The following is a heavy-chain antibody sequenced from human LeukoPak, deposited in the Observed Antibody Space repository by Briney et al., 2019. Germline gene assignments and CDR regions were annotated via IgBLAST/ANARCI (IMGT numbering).Heavy chain of an antibody. V-gene: IGHV3-30*18. CDR1: GFTFSNYD. CDR3: ANGRHMASAVAEFDH. D-gene: IGHD2-21*01. Sequence: PGGSLRLSCEVSGFTFSNYDMHWVRQPPGKGLERVAGISYHGTHKYYVDSVKGRFTVSRDNSKNTVYLQMNSLRTEDTALYYCANGRHMASAVAEFDHWGQGTQVTVSS. J-gene: IGHJ4*02. CDR2: ISYHGTHK.